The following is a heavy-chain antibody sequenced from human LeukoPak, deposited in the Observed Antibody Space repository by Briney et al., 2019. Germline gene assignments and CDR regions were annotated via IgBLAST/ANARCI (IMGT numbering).Heavy chain of an antibody. J-gene: IGHJ4*02. D-gene: IGHD2-8*01. CDR1: GFTFSSYA. Sequence: PGGSLRRSCAASGFTFSSYAMHWVRQAPGKGLEWVAVISYDGSNKYYADSVKGRFTISRDNSKNTLYLQMNSLRAEDTAVYYCARGTRGYYFDYWGQGTLVTVSS. CDR3: ARGTRGYYFDY. V-gene: IGHV3-30-3*01. CDR2: ISYDGSNK.